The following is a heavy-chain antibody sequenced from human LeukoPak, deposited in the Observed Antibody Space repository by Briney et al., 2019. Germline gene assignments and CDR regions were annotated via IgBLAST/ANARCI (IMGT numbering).Heavy chain of an antibody. CDR3: ARLAPY. Sequence: GGSLRLSCAASGFTFSGYWMTWVRQAPGRGLEWVANINQDGTEKNYVDSVKGRFTISRDNAKNSLYLQMNSLRAEDTAMYYCARLAPYWGQGTLVSVSS. J-gene: IGHJ4*02. CDR2: INQDGTEK. V-gene: IGHV3-7*01. CDR1: GFTFSGYW.